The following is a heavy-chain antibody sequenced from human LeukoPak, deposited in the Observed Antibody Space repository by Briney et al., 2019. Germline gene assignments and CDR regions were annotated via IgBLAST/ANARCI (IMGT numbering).Heavy chain of an antibody. D-gene: IGHD4-17*01. V-gene: IGHV1-2*02. CDR2: IDANNGDT. J-gene: IGHJ5*02. Sequence: ASVKISCKASGYTFRGNYIHWLRQAPGQGLGWMGWIDANNGDTKSAQKFQGRVTMSRDTSISTAYMELRSLRSDDTAVYYCARGAPTVTSPFDPWGQGILVTVSS. CDR1: GYTFRGNY. CDR3: ARGAPTVTSPFDP.